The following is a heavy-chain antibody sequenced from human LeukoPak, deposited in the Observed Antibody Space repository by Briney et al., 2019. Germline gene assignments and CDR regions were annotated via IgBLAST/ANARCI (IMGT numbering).Heavy chain of an antibody. J-gene: IGHJ5*02. CDR2: IYYSGST. CDR1: GGSISSSSYY. CDR3: ASLNCITIFGVVIVNWFDP. D-gene: IGHD3-3*01. V-gene: IGHV4-39*01. Sequence: PSETLSLTCTVSGGSISSSSYYWGWIRQPPGKELEWIGSIYYSGSTYYNPSLKSRVTISVDTSKNQFSLKLSSVTAADTAVYYCASLNCITIFGVVIVNWFDPWGQGTLVTVSS.